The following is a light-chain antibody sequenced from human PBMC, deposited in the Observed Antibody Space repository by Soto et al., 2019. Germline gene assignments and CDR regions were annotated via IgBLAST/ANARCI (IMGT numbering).Light chain of an antibody. J-gene: IGLJ2*01. Sequence: QSVLTQAPSASGTPGQRVTISCSGSSSNIGSNTVNWYQQLPGTAPKLLIYSNNQRPSGVPDRFSGSKSGTSASLAISGLQSDDETDYYCAAWDDSLNVVLFGGGTQLTVL. CDR2: SNN. CDR3: AAWDDSLNVVL. V-gene: IGLV1-44*01. CDR1: SSNIGSNT.